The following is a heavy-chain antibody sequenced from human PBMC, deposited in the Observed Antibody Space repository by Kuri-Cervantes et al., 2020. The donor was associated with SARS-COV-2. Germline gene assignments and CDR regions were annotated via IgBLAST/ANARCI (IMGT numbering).Heavy chain of an antibody. V-gene: IGHV4-61*02. CDR3: ASSRASMITFGGVIDNFDY. J-gene: IGHJ4*02. D-gene: IGHD3-16*02. CDR2: IYTSGST. Sequence: SETLSLTCTVSGGSISSGSYYWSWIRQPAGRGLEWIGRIYTSGSTNYNPSLKSRVTISVGTSKNQFSLKLSSVTAADTAVYYCASSRASMITFGGVIDNFDYWGQGTLVTVSS. CDR1: GGSISSGSYY.